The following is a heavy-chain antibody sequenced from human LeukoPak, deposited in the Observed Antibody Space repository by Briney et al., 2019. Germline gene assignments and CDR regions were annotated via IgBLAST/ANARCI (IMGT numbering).Heavy chain of an antibody. J-gene: IGHJ5*02. CDR1: GYTFTSYD. CDR3: ARVGEVRREYSSGWYALPGNWFDP. D-gene: IGHD6-19*01. CDR2: MNPNSGNT. V-gene: IGHV1-8*01. Sequence: ASVKVSCKASGYTFTSYDINWVRQATGQGLEWMGWMNPNSGNTGYAQKFQGRVTMTRNTSISTAYMELSSLRSDDTAVYYCARVGEVRREYSSGWYALPGNWFDPWGQGTLVTVSS.